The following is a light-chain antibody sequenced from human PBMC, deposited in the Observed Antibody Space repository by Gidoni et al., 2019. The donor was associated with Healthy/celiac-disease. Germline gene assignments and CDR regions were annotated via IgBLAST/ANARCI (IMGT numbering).Light chain of an antibody. V-gene: IGKV1-5*03. CDR3: QKYNSWWT. CDR1: QSISSW. Sequence: DIQMTQSPSTLSASVGDRVTITCRDSQSISSWLAWYQQKPGKAPTLLIYNASSLESGVPARFRGSGSGTEFNRTIRSLQPDDFETYYGQKYNSWWTFGQGKKVEIK. CDR2: NAS. J-gene: IGKJ1*01.